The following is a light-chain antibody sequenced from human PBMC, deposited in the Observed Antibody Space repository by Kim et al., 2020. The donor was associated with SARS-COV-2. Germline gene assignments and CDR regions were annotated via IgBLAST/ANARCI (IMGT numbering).Light chain of an antibody. CDR1: QGINHY. V-gene: IGKV1-16*02. CDR3: QQYATYPYT. J-gene: IGKJ2*01. CDR2: DAS. Sequence: ASVGDRFTMTGRARQGINHYLAWFQQKAGEAPKSLIYDASSLHSGVPSKFSGSGAGTDFTLTISSLQPEDFATYYCQQYATYPYTFGQGTKLEI.